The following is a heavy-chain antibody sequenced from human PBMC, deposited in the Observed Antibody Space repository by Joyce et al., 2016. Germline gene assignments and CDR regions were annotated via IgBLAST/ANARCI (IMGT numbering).Heavy chain of an antibody. Sequence: DVQLVESGGGLVQPGGSLRLSCAASGFTFRSHWMHWVRQAPGKELVLVSYIETDGIRTNYADSVKGRFTNSRDNAKNMLHVQMNNLRAEDTAVYFCIRDRPNSWFDPWGQGTLVTVSS. CDR3: IRDRPNSWFDP. CDR1: GFTFRSHW. D-gene: IGHD2/OR15-2a*01. CDR2: IETDGIRT. V-gene: IGHV3-74*01. J-gene: IGHJ5*02.